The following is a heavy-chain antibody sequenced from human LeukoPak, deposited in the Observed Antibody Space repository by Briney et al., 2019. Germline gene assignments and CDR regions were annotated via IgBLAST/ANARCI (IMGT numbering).Heavy chain of an antibody. V-gene: IGHV3-23*01. CDR2: ISGSGGST. D-gene: IGHD3-22*01. CDR1: GFTSSSYA. CDR3: AKAVPRYYYDSSGYYYAY. Sequence: GGSLRLXCAASGFTSSSYAMSWVRRAPGKGLEWVSAISGSGGSTYYADSVKGRFTISRDNSKNTLYLQMNSLRAEDTAVYYCAKAVPRYYYDSSGYYYAYWGQGTLVTVSS. J-gene: IGHJ4*02.